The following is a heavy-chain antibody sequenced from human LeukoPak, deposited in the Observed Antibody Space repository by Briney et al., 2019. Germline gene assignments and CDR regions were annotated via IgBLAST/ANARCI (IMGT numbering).Heavy chain of an antibody. Sequence: GGSLRLSCAASGFTFSSYSMNWVRQAPGKGLEWVSYISSSGSTIYYADSVKGRFTISRDNAKNSVYLQMNSLRAEDTAVYYCAKDIVGGGDDYWGQGTLVTVSS. V-gene: IGHV3-48*04. CDR1: GFTFSSYS. J-gene: IGHJ4*02. CDR2: ISSSGSTI. CDR3: AKDIVGGGDDY. D-gene: IGHD2-21*02.